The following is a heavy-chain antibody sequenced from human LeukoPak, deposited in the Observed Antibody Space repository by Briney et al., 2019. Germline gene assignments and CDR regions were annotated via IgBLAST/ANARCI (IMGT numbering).Heavy chain of an antibody. CDR2: INHSGST. V-gene: IGHV4-34*01. Sequence: SETLSLTCAVYGGSFSGYYWSWIRQPPGKGLEWIGEINHSGSTNYNPSLKSRVTISVDTSKNQFSLKLSSVTAADTAMYYCARGVYYFDYWGQGTLVTVSS. CDR3: ARGVYYFDY. J-gene: IGHJ4*02. CDR1: GGSFSGYY.